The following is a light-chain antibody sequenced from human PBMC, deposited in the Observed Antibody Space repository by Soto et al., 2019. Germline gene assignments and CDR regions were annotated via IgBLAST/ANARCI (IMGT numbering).Light chain of an antibody. CDR2: GAS. CDR1: QSVSSN. J-gene: IGKJ1*01. CDR3: QQYNNWPPGT. Sequence: EIVMTQSPATLSVSPGERATLSCRASQSVSSNLAWYQQKPGQAPRLLIYGASTRATGIPARFSGSGSGTEFTLTISGLQSEDFAVYYCQQYNNWPPGTFGQGTKVEIE. V-gene: IGKV3-15*01.